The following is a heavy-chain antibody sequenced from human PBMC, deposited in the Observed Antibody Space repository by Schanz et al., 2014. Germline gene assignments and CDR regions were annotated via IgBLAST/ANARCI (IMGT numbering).Heavy chain of an antibody. Sequence: ESGGGLVQPGGSLRLSCAASGFTFSSHSFNWVRQAPGKGLEWVSYISGSSRTIYYADSMKGRFTVSRDNAENALYLQLNSLRADDTAVYYCARNRGSGGQNWYFDLWGRGTLVTVSS. V-gene: IGHV3-48*01. CDR3: ARNRGSGGQNWYFDL. CDR2: ISGSSRTI. CDR1: GFTFSSHS. D-gene: IGHD1-26*01. J-gene: IGHJ2*01.